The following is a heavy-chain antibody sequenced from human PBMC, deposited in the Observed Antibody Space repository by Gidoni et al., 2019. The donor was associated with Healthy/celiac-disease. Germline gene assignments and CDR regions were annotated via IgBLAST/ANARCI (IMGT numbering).Heavy chain of an antibody. V-gene: IGHV3-30-3*01. Sequence: QVQLVESGGGVVQPGRSLRLSCAASGFTFSSYAMHWVRQAPGKGLEWVAVISYDGSNKYYADSVKGRFTISRDNSKNTLYLQMNSLRAEDTAVYYCARVPEEYSSSLLDYYYMDVWGKGTTVTVSS. D-gene: IGHD6-6*01. CDR3: ARVPEEYSSSLLDYYYMDV. CDR2: ISYDGSNK. J-gene: IGHJ6*03. CDR1: GFTFSSYA.